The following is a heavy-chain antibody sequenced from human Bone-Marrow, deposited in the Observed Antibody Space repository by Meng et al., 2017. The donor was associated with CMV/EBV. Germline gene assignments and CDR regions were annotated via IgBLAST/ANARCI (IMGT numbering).Heavy chain of an antibody. CDR2: IIPIFGTT. Sequence: SLKVSCKASGGPFSTYAISWVRQAPGQGLEWMGGIIPIFGTTNYAQKFQGRITITTDGSTSTAYMELSTLRSDDTAVYYCARDRLVGATTGYYGMDVWGQGTTVTVAS. CDR3: ARDRLVGATTGYYGMDV. J-gene: IGHJ6*02. V-gene: IGHV1-69*05. D-gene: IGHD1-26*01. CDR1: GGPFSTYA.